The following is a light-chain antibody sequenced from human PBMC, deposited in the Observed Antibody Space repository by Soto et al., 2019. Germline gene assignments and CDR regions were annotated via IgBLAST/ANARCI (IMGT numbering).Light chain of an antibody. Sequence: QSVLTQPPSVSGAPGQRVTISCTGSNSNIGAGFDVHWYQHLPGTAPKLLIYGNNNRPSGVPDRFSGSKSGTSASLAITGVQAEDEADYYCQSYDITLSGSGCVFGGGTKLTVL. CDR2: GNN. V-gene: IGLV1-40*01. CDR1: NSNIGAGFD. J-gene: IGLJ3*02. CDR3: QSYDITLSGSGCV.